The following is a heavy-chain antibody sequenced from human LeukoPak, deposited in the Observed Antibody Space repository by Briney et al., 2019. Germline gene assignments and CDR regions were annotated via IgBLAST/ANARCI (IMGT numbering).Heavy chain of an antibody. CDR1: GYTFTGYY. D-gene: IGHD4-17*01. V-gene: IGHV1-46*01. Sequence: ASVKVSCKASGYTFTGYYMHWVRQAPGQGLEWMGIINPSGGSTSYAQKFQGRVTMTRDTSTSTVYMELSSLRSEDTAVYYCARLNGDYYFDYWGQGTLVTVSS. J-gene: IGHJ4*02. CDR3: ARLNGDYYFDY. CDR2: INPSGGST.